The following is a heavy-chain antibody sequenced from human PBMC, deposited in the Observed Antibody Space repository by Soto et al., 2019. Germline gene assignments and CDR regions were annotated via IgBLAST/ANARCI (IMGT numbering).Heavy chain of an antibody. CDR3: ARLAGYCSGTSCYGYYGMDV. V-gene: IGHV4-39*01. D-gene: IGHD2-2*01. Sequence: QLQLLESGPGLVKPSETLSLTCSVSGGSISSGPYSWGWIRQPPGKGLEWIGTFHYSGRTYYSPSLESRVTISVDPSKNQFSLKVSSVTAADTAVFYCARLAGYCSGTSCYGYYGMDVWGQGTTVTVSS. J-gene: IGHJ6*02. CDR2: FHYSGRT. CDR1: GGSISSGPYS.